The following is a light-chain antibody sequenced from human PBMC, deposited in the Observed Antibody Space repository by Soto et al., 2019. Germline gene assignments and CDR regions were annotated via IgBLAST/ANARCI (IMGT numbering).Light chain of an antibody. CDR2: TAS. CDR3: QQSHSTPLT. CDR1: ERISDY. V-gene: IGKV1-39*01. J-gene: IGKJ4*01. Sequence: DIQMTQSPSSLSASVGDRVTISCRASERISDYLAWYQQKPGKAPKLLINTASSLRSGVPSRFSGSGSGTDFTLTIDSLQPEDFATYYCQQSHSTPLTFGGGTKVDIK.